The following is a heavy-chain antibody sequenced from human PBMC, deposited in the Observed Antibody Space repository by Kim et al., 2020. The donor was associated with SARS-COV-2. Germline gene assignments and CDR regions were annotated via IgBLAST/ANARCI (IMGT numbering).Heavy chain of an antibody. Sequence: SVKVSCKASGGTFSSYAISWVRQAPGQGLEWMGRIIPILGIANYAQKFQGRVTITADKSTSTAYMELSSLRSEDTAVYYCARARSSSWPDAFDIWGQGTMVTVSS. CDR3: ARARSSSWPDAFDI. D-gene: IGHD6-13*01. J-gene: IGHJ3*02. V-gene: IGHV1-69*04. CDR1: GGTFSSYA. CDR2: IIPILGIA.